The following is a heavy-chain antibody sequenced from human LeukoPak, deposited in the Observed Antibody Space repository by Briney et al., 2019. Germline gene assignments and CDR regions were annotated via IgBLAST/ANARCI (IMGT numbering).Heavy chain of an antibody. D-gene: IGHD4-17*01. J-gene: IGHJ6*03. CDR1: GGSISSYY. V-gene: IGHV4-59*01. CDR3: ARVRFAVTTYYYYYMDV. CDR2: IYYSGST. Sequence: SETLSLTCTVSGGSISSYYWSWIRQPPGKGLEWIGYIYYSGSTNYNPSLKSRVTISVDTSKNQFSLKLSSVTAADTAVYYCARVRFAVTTYYYYYMDVWGKGTTVTISS.